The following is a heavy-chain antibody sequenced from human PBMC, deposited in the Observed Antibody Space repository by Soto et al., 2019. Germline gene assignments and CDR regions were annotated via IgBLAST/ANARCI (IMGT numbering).Heavy chain of an antibody. V-gene: IGHV4-4*02. CDR2: VYHSGST. CDR3: ARDNGVGP. D-gene: IGHD2-8*01. J-gene: IGHJ5*02. CDR1: GGCMSTRNG. Sequence: SERMSLTCAVSGGCMSTRNGWGWVRQPPGKGLEWSGEVYHSGSTYYNSSLKSRVNITLDTSKNQFSLKLTSVTAADTAVYYCARDNGVGPWGQGTLVTVSS.